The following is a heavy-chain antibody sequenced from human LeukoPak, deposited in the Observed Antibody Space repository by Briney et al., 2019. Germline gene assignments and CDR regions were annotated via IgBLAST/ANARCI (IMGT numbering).Heavy chain of an antibody. V-gene: IGHV4-4*07. Sequence: PSETLSLTCTVSGGSISSYYWSWIRQHAGKGLEWIGRIYTSGSTNYNPSLKSRVTMSVDTSKNQFSLKLSSVTAADTAVYYCARGPYSSSLGGIDYWGQGTLVTVSS. CDR3: ARGPYSSSLGGIDY. CDR2: IYTSGST. CDR1: GGSISSYY. D-gene: IGHD6-13*01. J-gene: IGHJ4*02.